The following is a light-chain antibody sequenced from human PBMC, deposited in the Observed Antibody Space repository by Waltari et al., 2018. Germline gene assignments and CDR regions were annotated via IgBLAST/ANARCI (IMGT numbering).Light chain of an antibody. V-gene: IGKV3-20*01. J-gene: IGKJ2*01. CDR3: QQYGRSWNT. CDR2: GAS. Sequence: ELVLTQSPGTLSLSPGERATLSCRASQSVSGNNLAWYQQKPAQAPRLLIHGASSRATGIPDRFSGSGSGTDFTLTISRLEPEDFAVYYCQQYGRSWNTFGQGTKLEIK. CDR1: QSVSGNN.